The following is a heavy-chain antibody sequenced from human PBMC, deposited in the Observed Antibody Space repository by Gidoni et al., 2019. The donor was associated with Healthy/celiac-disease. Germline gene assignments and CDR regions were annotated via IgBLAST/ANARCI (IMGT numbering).Heavy chain of an antibody. CDR2: IYSGGST. CDR3: ARDIGGYDWQTYGMDV. V-gene: IGHV3-53*02. D-gene: IGHD5-12*01. J-gene: IGHJ6*02. Sequence: EVQLVETGGGLIQPGGSLRLSCAASGFTVSSNYMSWVRQAPGKGLEWVSVIYSGGSTYYADSVKGRFTISRDNSKNTLYLQMNSLRAEDTAVYYCARDIGGYDWQTYGMDVWGQGTTVTVSS. CDR1: GFTVSSNY.